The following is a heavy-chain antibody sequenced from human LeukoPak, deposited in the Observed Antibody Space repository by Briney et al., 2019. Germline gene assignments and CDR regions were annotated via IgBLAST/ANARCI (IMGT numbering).Heavy chain of an antibody. J-gene: IGHJ5*01. CDR3: ARDLWNFYDDSGYNRDFDS. CDR2: IGTYGGDT. V-gene: IGHV1-18*01. CDR1: TSR. D-gene: IGHD3-22*01. Sequence: ASVKVSCKSTSRISWVRQAPGQGLEWMGWIGTYGGDTYYAQKFQGRITVTTDTSTSTVYMELRNLRSDDTAVYYCARDLWNFYDDSGYNRDFDSWGQGTLVTVSS.